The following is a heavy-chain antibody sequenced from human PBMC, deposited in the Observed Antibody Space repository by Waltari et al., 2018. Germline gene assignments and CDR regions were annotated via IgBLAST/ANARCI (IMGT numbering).Heavy chain of an antibody. Sequence: SLRLSCAASGFTFSSYSMNWVRQAPGKGLEWVSSISSSSSYIYYADSVKGRFTISRDNAKNSLYLQMNSLRAEDTAVYYCARASGSLITYFDYWGQGTLVTVSS. CDR1: GFTFSSYS. D-gene: IGHD1-26*01. CDR2: ISSSSSYI. CDR3: ARASGSLITYFDY. V-gene: IGHV3-21*01. J-gene: IGHJ4*02.